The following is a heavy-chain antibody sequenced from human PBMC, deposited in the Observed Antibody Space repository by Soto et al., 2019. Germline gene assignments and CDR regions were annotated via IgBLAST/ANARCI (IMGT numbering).Heavy chain of an antibody. D-gene: IGHD3-22*01. CDR2: IYYSGST. V-gene: IGHV4-59*01. CDR3: ARASYYSDSFGYFLDY. CDR1: GGSISPYY. J-gene: IGHJ4*01. Sequence: SETLSLTCTVSGGSISPYYWSWIRQAPGKGLGWIAYIYYSGSTNYNPSLKRRVSISVDTSTNQCSLKLSSVTAADTAVYYCARASYYSDSFGYFLDYWGRGTLVTVSS.